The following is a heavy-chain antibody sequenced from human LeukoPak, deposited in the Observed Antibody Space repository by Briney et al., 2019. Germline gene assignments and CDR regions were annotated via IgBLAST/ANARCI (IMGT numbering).Heavy chain of an antibody. V-gene: IGHV4-39*07. Sequence: NPSETLSRTCTGSGGSISSSSYYWGWIRQPPGKVLEWIESIYYSGSTYHNPSLKSRVTISVDTSKNQFSLKLSSVTAADTAVYYCARAFFPNDYGDFRYFDYWGQGTLVTVSS. CDR3: ARAFFPNDYGDFRYFDY. CDR2: IYYSGST. CDR1: GGSISSSSYY. J-gene: IGHJ4*02. D-gene: IGHD4-17*01.